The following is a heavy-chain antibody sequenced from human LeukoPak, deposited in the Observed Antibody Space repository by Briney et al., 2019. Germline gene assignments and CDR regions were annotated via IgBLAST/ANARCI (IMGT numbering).Heavy chain of an antibody. CDR1: GFTFRTSW. CDR2: INSDGRST. CDR3: AHTVWSGNYIEY. D-gene: IGHD3-3*01. V-gene: IGHV3-74*01. J-gene: IGHJ4*02. Sequence: GGSLRLSCAASGFTFRTSWMHWVRQVPGKGLVWVSRINSDGRSTDYADSVKGRFTISRDNTKNTLYLQMNSLRVEDTAMYYCAHTVWSGNYIEYWGQGTLVTVSS.